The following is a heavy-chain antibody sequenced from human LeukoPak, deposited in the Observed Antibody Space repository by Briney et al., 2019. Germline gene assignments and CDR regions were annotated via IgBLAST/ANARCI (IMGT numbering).Heavy chain of an antibody. Sequence: ASVKVSCKASGYTFTSYGISWVRQAPGQGLEWMGWISAYNGNTNYAQKLQGRVTMTTDTSTNTAYMELRSLRSDDTAVYYCAKWERLVKSYGAFDIWGQGTMVTVSS. D-gene: IGHD3-9*01. CDR2: ISAYNGNT. V-gene: IGHV1-18*01. CDR3: AKWERLVKSYGAFDI. J-gene: IGHJ3*02. CDR1: GYTFTSYG.